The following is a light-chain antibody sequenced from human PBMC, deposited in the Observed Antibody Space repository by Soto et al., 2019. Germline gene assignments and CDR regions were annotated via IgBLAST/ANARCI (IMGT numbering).Light chain of an antibody. CDR3: QQFGSSPVFT. Sequence: EIVLTQSPGTLSLSPGERATLSCRASQSINSRYLAWYQQKPGQAPRLLIYGASSRATGIPDRFSGSGSGTDFTLTISRLEPEDFAVYYCQQFGSSPVFTFCPGTKVDIK. V-gene: IGKV3-20*01. CDR1: QSINSRY. CDR2: GAS. J-gene: IGKJ3*01.